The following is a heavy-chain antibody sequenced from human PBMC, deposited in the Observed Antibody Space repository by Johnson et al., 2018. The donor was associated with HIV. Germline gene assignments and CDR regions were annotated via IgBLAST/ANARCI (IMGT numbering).Heavy chain of an antibody. Sequence: QVQLVESGGGVVQPGRSLRLSCAASGFIFSNYGMHWVRQAPGTGLEWVAVVSDDGSSTSYADSVKGRFTISRDNAKNTLYLQMNSLRAEDTAVYFCARDPCTGASCLPGAFDIWGQGTLVTVSS. D-gene: IGHD2-15*01. J-gene: IGHJ3*02. CDR1: GFIFSNYG. CDR3: ARDPCTGASCLPGAFDI. CDR2: VSDDGSST. V-gene: IGHV3-30*03.